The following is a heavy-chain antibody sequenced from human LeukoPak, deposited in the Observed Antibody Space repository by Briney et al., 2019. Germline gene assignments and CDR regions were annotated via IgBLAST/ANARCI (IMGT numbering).Heavy chain of an antibody. V-gene: IGHV3-15*01. CDR1: GFTFSSAW. CDR2: IKSKADGRTT. D-gene: IGHD5/OR15-5a*01. J-gene: IGHJ4*02. CDR3: TTDPFMLDVYHFHY. Sequence: PGGSLRLSCAASGFTFSSAWMTWVRQAPGKGLEWVGHIKSKADGRTTDYAAPAKGRFTISRDDSKNTLSLQMNSLKYEDTAVYYCTTDPFMLDVYHFHYWGQGTLVTVSS.